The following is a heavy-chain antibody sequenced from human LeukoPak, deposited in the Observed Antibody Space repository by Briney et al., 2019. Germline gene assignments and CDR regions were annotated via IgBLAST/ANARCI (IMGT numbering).Heavy chain of an antibody. CDR1: GFTFSSYS. CDR3: ARGRIAAAGLSGY. CDR2: ISSSSSYI. V-gene: IGHV3-21*01. J-gene: IGHJ4*02. Sequence: GGSLRLSCAASGFTFSSYSMNWVRQAPGKGLEWVSSISSSSSYIYYADSVKGRFTISRDNAKNSLYLQMNSLRAEDTAVYYCARGRIAAAGLSGYWGQGTLVTVSS. D-gene: IGHD6-13*01.